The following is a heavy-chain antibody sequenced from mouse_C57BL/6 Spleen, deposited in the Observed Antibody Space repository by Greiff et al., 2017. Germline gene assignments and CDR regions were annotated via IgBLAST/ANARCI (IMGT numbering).Heavy chain of an antibody. CDR3: ASYFNWASFAY. J-gene: IGHJ3*01. CDR2: IYPGSGST. Sequence: QVQLQQPGAELVKPGASVKMSCKASGYTFTSYWITWVKQRPGQGLEWIGDIYPGSGSTNYNEKFKSKATLTVDTSSSTAYMQLSSLTSEVTAVYYCASYFNWASFAYWGQGTLVTVSA. CDR1: GYTFTSYW. D-gene: IGHD4-1*02. V-gene: IGHV1-55*01.